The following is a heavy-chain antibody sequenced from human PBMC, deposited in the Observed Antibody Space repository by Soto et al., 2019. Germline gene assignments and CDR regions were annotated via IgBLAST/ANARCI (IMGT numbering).Heavy chain of an antibody. CDR2: INPNTGGT. J-gene: IGHJ4*02. Sequence: QVRLVQSGAEVKKPGASVKVSCKGSGYIFTGYYIHWARQAHGQGLEWMGRINPNTGGTDYAQKFQGRVTMTRDTSMSTGYMELSRLTYDDTAVFYCARGVAGWGQGTLVTVSS. CDR3: ARGVAG. CDR1: GYIFTGYY. D-gene: IGHD3-16*01. V-gene: IGHV1-2*02.